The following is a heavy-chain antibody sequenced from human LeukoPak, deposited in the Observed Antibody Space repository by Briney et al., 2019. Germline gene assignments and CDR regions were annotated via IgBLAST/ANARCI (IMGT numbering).Heavy chain of an antibody. CDR3: ARSPLGAPFFDY. J-gene: IGHJ4*02. V-gene: IGHV4-34*01. D-gene: IGHD3-16*01. CDR2: INHGGST. Sequence: SETLSLTCAVYGGSFSGYYWSWIRQPPGKGLEWIGEINHGGSTNYNPSLMSRVTISVDMSKNQLSLKLSSVTAADTAVYYCARSPLGAPFFDYWGQGTLVTVSS. CDR1: GGSFSGYY.